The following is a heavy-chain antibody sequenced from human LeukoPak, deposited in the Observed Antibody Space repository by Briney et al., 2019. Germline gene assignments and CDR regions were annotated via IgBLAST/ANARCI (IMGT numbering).Heavy chain of an antibody. V-gene: IGHV5-51*01. D-gene: IGHD6-6*01. CDR2: IYPGDSDT. J-gene: IGHJ4*02. CDR3: ARQLRKYSHMSDY. CDR1: GYSFTSYW. Sequence: GESLKISCKGSGYSFTSYWIGWARQMPGKGLEWMGIIYPGDSDTRYSPSFQGQVTNSADKSISTAYLQWSSLKASDTAMYYCARQLRKYSHMSDYWGQGTLVTVSS.